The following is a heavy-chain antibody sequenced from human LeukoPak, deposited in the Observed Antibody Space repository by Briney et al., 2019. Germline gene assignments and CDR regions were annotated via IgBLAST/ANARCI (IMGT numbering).Heavy chain of an antibody. J-gene: IGHJ4*02. D-gene: IGHD2-21*02. CDR2: IKSKTDGGTT. CDR3: TTGLAGAVTAVYPFDN. V-gene: IGHV3-15*01. Sequence: GGSLRLSCVASGFTFSNAWMNWVRQAPGKGLEWVGRIKSKTDGGTTDYAAPAKGRITISRDDSTNTLHLQMNSLKTEDTAVYYCTTGLAGAVTAVYPFDNWGQGTLVTVSS. CDR1: GFTFSNAW.